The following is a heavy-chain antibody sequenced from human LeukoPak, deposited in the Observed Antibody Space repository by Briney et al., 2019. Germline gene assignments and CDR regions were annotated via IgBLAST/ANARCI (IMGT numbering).Heavy chain of an antibody. J-gene: IGHJ4*02. CDR2: IWYDGSNK. CDR1: GFTFSSYG. CDR3: ARDRGRLGYFDN. Sequence: GRSLRLSCAGSGFTFSSYGMHWVRQAPGKGLEWVAVIWYDGSNKYYADSVKGRFTVSRDNSKDTLYLQMNSLRAEDTAVYFCARDRGRLGYFDNWGQGTLVTVSS. D-gene: IGHD6-19*01. V-gene: IGHV3-33*01.